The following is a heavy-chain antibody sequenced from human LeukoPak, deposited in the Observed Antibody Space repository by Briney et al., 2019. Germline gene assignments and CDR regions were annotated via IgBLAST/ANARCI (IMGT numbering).Heavy chain of an antibody. CDR2: INQDGGEK. CDR3: AFDTSGYYYPDY. J-gene: IGHJ4*02. CDR1: GFTLSSYW. D-gene: IGHD3-22*01. V-gene: IGHV3-7*05. Sequence: PGGSLRLSCAASGFTLSSYWMSWVRQAPGKGLEWVANINQDGGEKYYVDSVKGRFTISRDNAKNSLYLQMNSLRAEDTAVYYCAFDTSGYYYPDYWGQGTLVTVSS.